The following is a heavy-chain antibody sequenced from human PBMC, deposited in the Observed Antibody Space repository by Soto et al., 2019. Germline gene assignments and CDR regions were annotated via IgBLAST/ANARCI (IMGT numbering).Heavy chain of an antibody. CDR2: IYYTGST. CDR1: GGSVSSSSYY. Sequence: KPSETLSLTCTVSGGSVSSSSYYWGWIRQPPGKGLEWIGTIYYTGSTSYSPSLKGRVTISVDTSKTQFSLKVSSVTATDTAVYYCAGRRAGDYYFDYWGQGTLVTVSS. D-gene: IGHD1-26*01. J-gene: IGHJ4*02. V-gene: IGHV4-39*01. CDR3: AGRRAGDYYFDY.